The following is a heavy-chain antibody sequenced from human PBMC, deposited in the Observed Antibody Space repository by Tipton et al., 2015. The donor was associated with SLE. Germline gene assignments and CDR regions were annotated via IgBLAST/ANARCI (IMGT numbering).Heavy chain of an antibody. CDR2: IYHSGGT. CDR1: GGSISSHF. Sequence: GLVKPSETLSLICTVSGGSISSHFWSWIRQPPGRGLEWIGYIYHSGGTNYNPSLKSRVTISIDTSKTQLSLKLSSVTAADTAMYYCSYGDYVDYFDYWGQGTLVTVSS. CDR3: SYGDYVDYFDY. J-gene: IGHJ4*02. D-gene: IGHD4-17*01. V-gene: IGHV4-59*11.